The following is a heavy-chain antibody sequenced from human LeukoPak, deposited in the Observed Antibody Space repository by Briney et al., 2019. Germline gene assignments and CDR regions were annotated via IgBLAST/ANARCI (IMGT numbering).Heavy chain of an antibody. CDR2: ISGSGGST. Sequence: GGSLRLSCAASGFTFSSYAMSWVRQAPGKGLEWVSAISGSGGSTYYADSVKGRFTISRDNSKNTLCLQMNSLRAEDTAVYYCAKSGGYYNWFDPWGQGTLVTVSS. D-gene: IGHD5-18*01. J-gene: IGHJ5*02. CDR1: GFTFSSYA. CDR3: AKSGGYYNWFDP. V-gene: IGHV3-23*01.